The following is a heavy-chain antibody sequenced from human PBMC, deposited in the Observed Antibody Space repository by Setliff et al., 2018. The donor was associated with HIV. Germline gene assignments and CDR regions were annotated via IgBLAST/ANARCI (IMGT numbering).Heavy chain of an antibody. J-gene: IGHJ6*03. D-gene: IGHD3-3*01. Sequence: SETLSLTCNVSSGSVNNYWWTWIRQPPGKGLEWIGYIYYSGSTYYNPSLKSRVTISVDTSKNQFSLMLSSVTAADTAVYYCARDLYTYYNFWSGYGEDYYYYMDVWGKGTTVTVSS. CDR1: SGSVNNYW. CDR3: ARDLYTYYNFWSGYGEDYYYYMDV. V-gene: IGHV4-59*02. CDR2: IYYSGST.